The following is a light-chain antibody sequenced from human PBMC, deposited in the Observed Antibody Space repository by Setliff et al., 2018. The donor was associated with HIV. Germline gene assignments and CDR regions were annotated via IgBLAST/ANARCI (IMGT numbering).Light chain of an antibody. CDR2: EVT. CDR3: NSYTSSSALPYV. V-gene: IGLV2-14*02. Sequence: QSVLTQPASVSGSPGQSITISCTGTSSDVGSYNLVSWYQQHPGKAPKLMIYEVTRRPSGVSSRFSGSKSGNTASLTISGLQAEDEADYYCNSYTSSSALPYVFGTGTKVTVL. CDR1: SSDVGSYNL. J-gene: IGLJ1*01.